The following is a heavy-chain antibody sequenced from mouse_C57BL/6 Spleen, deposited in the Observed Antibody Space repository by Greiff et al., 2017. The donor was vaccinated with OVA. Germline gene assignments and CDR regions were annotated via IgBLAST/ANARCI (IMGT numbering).Heavy chain of an antibody. CDR1: GYAFSSSW. V-gene: IGHV1-82*01. Sequence: QVHVKQSGPELVKPGASVKISCKASGYAFSSSWMNWVKQRPGKGLEWIGRIYPGDGDTNYKGKFKGKATLTADKSSSTAYLQLSSLTSEDSAVYFCAREEGYGYASFAYWGQGTLVTVSA. D-gene: IGHD2-2*01. CDR2: IYPGDGDT. J-gene: IGHJ3*01. CDR3: AREEGYGYASFAY.